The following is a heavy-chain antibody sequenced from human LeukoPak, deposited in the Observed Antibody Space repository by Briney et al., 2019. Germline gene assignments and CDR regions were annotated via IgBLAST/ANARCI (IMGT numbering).Heavy chain of an antibody. J-gene: IGHJ4*02. V-gene: IGHV3-11*01. CDR1: GFTFSDYY. CDR2: ISSSGSTI. CDR3: AKLFVVVPAAPVPYFDY. D-gene: IGHD2-2*01. Sequence: GGSLRLSCAASGFTFSDYYMSWIRQAPGKGLEWVSYISSSGSTIYYADSVKGRFTISRDNAKNTLYLQMNSLRAEDTAVYYCAKLFVVVPAAPVPYFDYWGQGTLVTVSS.